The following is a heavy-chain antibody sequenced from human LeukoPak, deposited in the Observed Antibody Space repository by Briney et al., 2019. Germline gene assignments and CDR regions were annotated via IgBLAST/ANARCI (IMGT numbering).Heavy chain of an antibody. D-gene: IGHD1-14*01. CDR1: GFTFSSYA. CDR3: TRGSGSNHNHMDV. Sequence: GGSLRLSCAASGFTFSSYAMSWVRQAPGKGLEWVSAISGSGGSTYYADSVKGRFTISRDDSKNTVDLEMNSLRVEDAAVYFCTRGSGSNHNHMDVWGKGTTVTVSS. J-gene: IGHJ6*03. V-gene: IGHV3-23*01. CDR2: ISGSGGST.